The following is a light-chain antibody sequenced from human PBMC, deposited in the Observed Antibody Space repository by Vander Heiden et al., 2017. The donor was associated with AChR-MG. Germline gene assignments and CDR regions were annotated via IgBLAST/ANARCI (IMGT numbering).Light chain of an antibody. J-gene: IGKJ1*01. CDR3: QHYNTYSGT. Sequence: DIQMTQSPSTLSPSVGDRVAITCRASQNILTWLAWYQQKPGKAPKVLIYDASRLESGFPSRFSGSGSGTEFTLTISSLQPDDFATYYCQHYNTYSGTFGQGTTVDIK. CDR2: DAS. CDR1: QNILTW. V-gene: IGKV1-5*03.